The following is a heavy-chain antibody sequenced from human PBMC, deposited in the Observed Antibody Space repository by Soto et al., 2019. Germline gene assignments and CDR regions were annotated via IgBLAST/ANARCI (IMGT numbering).Heavy chain of an antibody. CDR2: IYYGGST. CDR3: ARDYGGDPKNYFDY. CDR1: GGSISSGGYY. Sequence: SETLSLTCTVSGGSISSGGYYWSWIRQHPGKGLEWIGYIYYGGSTYYNPSLKSRVTISVDTSKNQFSLKLSSVTAADTVMYYCARDYGGDPKNYFDYWGQGTLVTVSS. D-gene: IGHD2-21*02. V-gene: IGHV4-31*03. J-gene: IGHJ4*02.